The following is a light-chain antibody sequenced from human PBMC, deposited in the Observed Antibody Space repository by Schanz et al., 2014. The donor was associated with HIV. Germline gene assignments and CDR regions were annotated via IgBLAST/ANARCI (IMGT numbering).Light chain of an antibody. V-gene: IGLV2-11*01. J-gene: IGLJ1*01. CDR2: DVT. CDR3: CSYAGRSTFYV. Sequence: QSALTQPRSVSGSPGQSVTISCTGTSSDVSGYDYVSWYQQHPGKAPKLMIYDVTKRPSGVPDRFSGSKSGNTASLTISGLQAEDEADYYCCSYAGRSTFYVFGTGTKLTVL. CDR1: SSDVSGYDY.